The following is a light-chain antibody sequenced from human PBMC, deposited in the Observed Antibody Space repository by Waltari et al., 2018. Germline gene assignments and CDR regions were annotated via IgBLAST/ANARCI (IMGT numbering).Light chain of an antibody. Sequence: QSVLTQPPSASGTPGQRVTISCSGSSPNIGSNIVNWYQHLPGTAPKLLIYGNNKRPSGISDRFSGSTSGTSASLAISGLQSEDEADYFCAAWEDRLNGWVFGGGTKLTVL. CDR1: SPNIGSNI. CDR3: AAWEDRLNGWV. V-gene: IGLV1-44*01. J-gene: IGLJ3*02. CDR2: GNN.